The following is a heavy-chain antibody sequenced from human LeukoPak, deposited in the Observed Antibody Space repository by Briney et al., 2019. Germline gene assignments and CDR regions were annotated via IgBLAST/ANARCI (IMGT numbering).Heavy chain of an antibody. J-gene: IGHJ2*01. D-gene: IGHD3-3*01. CDR1: GGSLNGHY. CDR2: GSESGGT. V-gene: IGHV4-34*01. Sequence: SETLSLTCAVYGGSLNGHYWSWIRQPPGKGLEWIGEGSESGGTKFNPSLKSRVTISADTSKNQFSLSLISVTAADTAVYYCARDGVSALNLYSDLWGRGTLVTVSS. CDR3: ARDGVSALNLYSDL.